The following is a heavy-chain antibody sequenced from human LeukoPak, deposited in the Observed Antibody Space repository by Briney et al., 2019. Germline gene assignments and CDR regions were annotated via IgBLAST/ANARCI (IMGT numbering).Heavy chain of an antibody. V-gene: IGHV1-24*01. J-gene: IGHJ5*02. CDR3: ATRYSYGQTRWFDP. CDR2: FDHEDGET. D-gene: IGHD5-18*01. CDR1: GYTLTELS. Sequence: ASVKVSCKVSGYTLTELSMHWVRQAPGKGLEWMGGFDHEDGETIYAQKFQGRVTMTEDTSTDTAYMELSSLRSEDTAVYYCATRYSYGQTRWFDPWGQGTLVTVSS.